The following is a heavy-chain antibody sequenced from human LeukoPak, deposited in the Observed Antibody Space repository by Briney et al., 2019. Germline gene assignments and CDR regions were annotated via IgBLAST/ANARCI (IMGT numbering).Heavy chain of an antibody. CDR2: ISGSGGST. D-gene: IGHD3-16*01. J-gene: IGHJ4*02. V-gene: IGHV3-23*01. Sequence: GGSLRLSCAASGFTFSSYAMSWVRQAPGKGLEWVSAISGSGGSTYYADSVKGRFTISRDNSKHTLYLQMNSLRVEDTAVYYCARGPSPVLGGGSYFDYWGQGSLVTVSS. CDR3: ARGPSPVLGGGSYFDY. CDR1: GFTFSSYA.